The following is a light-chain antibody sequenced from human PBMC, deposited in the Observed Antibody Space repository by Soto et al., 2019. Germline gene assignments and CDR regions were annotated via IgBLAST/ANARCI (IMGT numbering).Light chain of an antibody. CDR1: QSISSY. J-gene: IGKJ3*01. CDR3: QQSYSSPFT. CDR2: AAS. Sequence: DIQMTQPPSSLSASVGDRVTITCRASQSISSYLNWYKQKPGKAPKLLIYAASSLQGGGPSRLSGSGSGTDFTLTISSLQPEDFATYYCQQSYSSPFTFGPGNKVDI. V-gene: IGKV1-39*01.